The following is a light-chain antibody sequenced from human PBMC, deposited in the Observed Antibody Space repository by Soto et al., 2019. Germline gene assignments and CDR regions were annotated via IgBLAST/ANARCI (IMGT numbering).Light chain of an antibody. CDR1: QTISQW. CDR3: QQYNNYPLT. V-gene: IGKV1-5*01. Sequence: DIQMTQSPSTLSASVGDRVIITFRAGQTISQWLAWYQQKPGKAPKLLIYDASSLESGVPSRFSGSGSGTEFTLTISSLQTDDFATYYCQQYNNYPLTFGQGTKVDIK. CDR2: DAS. J-gene: IGKJ1*01.